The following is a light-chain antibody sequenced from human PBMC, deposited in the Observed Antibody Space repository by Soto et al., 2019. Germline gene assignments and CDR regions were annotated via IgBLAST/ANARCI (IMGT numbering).Light chain of an antibody. J-gene: IGKJ1*01. CDR3: QQYGSSPRT. Sequence: NVFTQSPRTLSLSTGERATLRGRASQSVSSNYLAWYQQKPGQAPRFLIYGASSRATGIPDRFSGSGSGTDFTLTISRLEPEDFAVYYCQQYGSSPRTFGQGTKVDI. V-gene: IGKV3-20*01. CDR1: QSVSSNY. CDR2: GAS.